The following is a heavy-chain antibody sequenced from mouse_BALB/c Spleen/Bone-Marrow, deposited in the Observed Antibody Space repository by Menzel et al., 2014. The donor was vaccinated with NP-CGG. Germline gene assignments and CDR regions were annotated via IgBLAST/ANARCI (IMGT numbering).Heavy chain of an antibody. V-gene: IGHV1-9*01. J-gene: IGHJ2*01. Sequence: QVQLQQSGAELMKPGASVKISCKATGYTFSSYWIEWVKQRPGHGLEWIGEILPGSGSTNYNEKFKGKATFTADTSSNTAYMQLSSLTSEDSAVYSCARGGLRGKDYLDYWGHGTTLTVSS. D-gene: IGHD2-2*01. CDR1: GYTFSSYW. CDR2: ILPGSGST. CDR3: ARGGLRGKDYLDY.